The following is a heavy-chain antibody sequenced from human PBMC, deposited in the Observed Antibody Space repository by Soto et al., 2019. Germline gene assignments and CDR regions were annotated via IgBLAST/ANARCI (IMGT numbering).Heavy chain of an antibody. D-gene: IGHD3-22*01. CDR1: GGTFSSYA. CDR3: ARCPYYYDSSGPLRAFDI. J-gene: IGHJ3*02. CDR2: IIPIFGTA. Sequence: GASVKVSCKASGGTFSSYAISWVRQAPGQGLEWMGGIIPIFGTANYAQKFQGRVTITADESTSTAYMELSSLRSEDTAVYYCARCPYYYDSSGPLRAFDIWGQGTMVTVSS. V-gene: IGHV1-69*13.